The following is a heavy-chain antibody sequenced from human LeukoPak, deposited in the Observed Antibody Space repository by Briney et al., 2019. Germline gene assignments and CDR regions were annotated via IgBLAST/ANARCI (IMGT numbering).Heavy chain of an antibody. J-gene: IGHJ4*02. CDR3: ARDRGYCSGGSCYSGFYY. D-gene: IGHD2-15*01. CDR1: GFTVSNNY. Sequence: GGSLRLSCAASGFTVSNNYITWIRQAPGKGLAWVSVIYSGGSTYYADSVKGRFTIYRDNSKNTLYLQMNSLRAEDTAVYYCARDRGYCSGGSCYSGFYYWGQGTLVTVSS. V-gene: IGHV3-66*01. CDR2: IYSGGST.